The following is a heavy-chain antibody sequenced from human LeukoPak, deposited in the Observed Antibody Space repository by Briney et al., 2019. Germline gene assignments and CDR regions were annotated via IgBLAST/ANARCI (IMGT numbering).Heavy chain of an antibody. CDR2: IYSGGST. CDR3: ARGGAVAGTPIPFDY. Sequence: GGSLRLSCAASGFTVSSNYMSWVRQAPGKGLEWVSVIYSGGSTYYADSVKGRFTISRDNSKNTLYLQMNSLRAEDTAVYYCARGGAVAGTPIPFDYWGQGTLVTVSS. CDR1: GFTVSSNY. J-gene: IGHJ4*02. D-gene: IGHD6-19*01. V-gene: IGHV3-53*01.